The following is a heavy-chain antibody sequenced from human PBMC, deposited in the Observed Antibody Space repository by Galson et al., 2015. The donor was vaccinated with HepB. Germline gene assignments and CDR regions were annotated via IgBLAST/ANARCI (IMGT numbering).Heavy chain of an antibody. V-gene: IGHV4-34*01. CDR2: IDHSGST. CDR3: ARQSGKHGYIDY. Sequence: SETLSLTCAVYGGSFSGYYWSWIRQPPGKGLEWIGEIDHSGSTNYNPSLKSRVTISVDTSKNQFSLKLSSVTAADTAVYFCARQSGKHGYIDYWGQGTLVTVSS. CDR1: GGSFSGYY. J-gene: IGHJ4*02. D-gene: IGHD5-12*01.